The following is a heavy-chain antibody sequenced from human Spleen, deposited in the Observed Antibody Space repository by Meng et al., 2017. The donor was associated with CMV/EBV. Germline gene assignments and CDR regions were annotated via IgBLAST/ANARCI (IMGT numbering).Heavy chain of an antibody. J-gene: IGHJ3*02. CDR3: ARGGNWNAVNDAFDI. CDR1: GFTFSSFT. CDR2: ISPRSSYI. V-gene: IGHV3-21*01. D-gene: IGHD1-20*01. Sequence: GESLKISCAASGFTFSSFTMNWVRQTPGKGLEWVSSISPRSSYIYHADSVKGRFTISRDNAKNSLYLQMNSLRAEDTAVYYCARGGNWNAVNDAFDIWGQGTMVTV.